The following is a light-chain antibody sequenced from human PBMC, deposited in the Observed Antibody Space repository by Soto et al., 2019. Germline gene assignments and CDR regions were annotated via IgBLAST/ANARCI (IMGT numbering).Light chain of an antibody. CDR1: SSDVAGSDY. CDR3: SSFARGDNPHVL. J-gene: IGLJ2*01. Sequence: QSALTQPPSASGSPGQSVTISCTGTSSDVAGSDYVSWYQQHPGKVPKLIIYEVTKRPAGVPDRFSGSKSGNTASLTVSGLQADDESYYYCSSFARGDNPHVLFGGGTKLTVL. CDR2: EVT. V-gene: IGLV2-8*01.